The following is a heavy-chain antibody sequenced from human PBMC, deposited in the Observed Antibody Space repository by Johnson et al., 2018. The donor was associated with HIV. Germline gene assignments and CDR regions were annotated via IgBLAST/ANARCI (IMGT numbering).Heavy chain of an antibody. J-gene: IGHJ3*02. D-gene: IGHD2-2*01. V-gene: IGHV3-33*06. CDR2: IWYDGTNR. CDR3: AKELCSSSWTNDAFDI. CDR1: GFTFSSYG. Sequence: QMQLVESGGGVVHPGRSLRLSCAASGFTFSSYGMHWVRQAPGKGLEWVAVIWYDGTNRYYGDSVKGRFTISRDNSKNTVYLQMNGLRAEETAGYHCAKELCSSSWTNDAFDIWSQGTMVTVSS.